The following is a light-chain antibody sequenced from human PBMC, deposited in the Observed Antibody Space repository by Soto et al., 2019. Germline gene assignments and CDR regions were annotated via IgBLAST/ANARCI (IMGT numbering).Light chain of an antibody. CDR3: QSYDSSNSWV. J-gene: IGLJ3*02. CDR2: EDN. V-gene: IGLV6-57*03. CDR1: SGSIASNY. Sequence: NFMLTQPHSVSESPGKTVTISCTRSSGSIASNYVQWYQQRPGSAPTTVIYEDNQRPSGVPDRFSGSIDSSSNSASLTISGLKTEDEADYYCQSYDSSNSWVFGGGTKVT.